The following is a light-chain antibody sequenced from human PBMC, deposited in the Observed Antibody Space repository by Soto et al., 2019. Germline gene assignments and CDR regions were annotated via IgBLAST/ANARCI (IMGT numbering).Light chain of an antibody. CDR3: SSYAGSNTVI. CDR1: SSDVGGYNF. Sequence: QSALTQPPSASGSPGQSVTISCTGTSSDVGGYNFVSWYQQHPGKAPKLIIYEVSERPSGVPDRFSGSKSGKTASLTVSGLQAEDEADYYCSSYAGSNTVIFGGGTKVTVL. V-gene: IGLV2-8*01. J-gene: IGLJ2*01. CDR2: EVS.